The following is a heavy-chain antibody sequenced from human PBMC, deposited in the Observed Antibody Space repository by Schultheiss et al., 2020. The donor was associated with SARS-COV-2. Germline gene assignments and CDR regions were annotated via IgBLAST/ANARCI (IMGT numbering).Heavy chain of an antibody. CDR2: IDWDDDK. D-gene: IGHD3-10*01. Sequence: LRLSCAASGFTVSSNYMSWVRQAPGKALEWLARIDWDDDKYYSTSLKTRLTISKDTSKNQVVLTMTNMDPVDTATYYCARTGYGSGSRYFDYWGQGTLVTVSS. J-gene: IGHJ4*02. CDR3: ARTGYGSGSRYFDY. CDR1: GFTVSSNY. V-gene: IGHV2-70*11.